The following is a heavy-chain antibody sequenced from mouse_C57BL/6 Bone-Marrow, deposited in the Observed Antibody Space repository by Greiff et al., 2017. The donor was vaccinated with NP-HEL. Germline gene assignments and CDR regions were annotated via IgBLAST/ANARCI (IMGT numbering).Heavy chain of an antibody. CDR1: GYSITSGYY. CDR2: ISYDGSN. V-gene: IGHV3-6*01. Sequence: EVKLLESGPGLVKPSQSLSLTCSVTGYSITSGYYWNWIRQFPGNKLEWMGYISYDGSNNYNPSLKNRISITRDTSKNQFFLKLNSVTTEDTATYYCARDTTMVTTGYYYAMDYWGQGTSVTVSS. D-gene: IGHD2-1*01. J-gene: IGHJ4*01. CDR3: ARDTTMVTTGYYYAMDY.